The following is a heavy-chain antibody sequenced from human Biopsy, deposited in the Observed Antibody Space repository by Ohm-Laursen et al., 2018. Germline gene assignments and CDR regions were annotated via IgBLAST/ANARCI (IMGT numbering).Heavy chain of an antibody. CDR1: GGTFTNYG. CDR3: ATKLTGYFHH. Sequence: SANASCKAPGGTFTNYGVNWGRQAPGQGLEWLGGNIPILGTGNYAQKFQDRVTVAADTSTSTATMDLRSLRSDATAVYYCATKLTGYFHHWGQGTLVTVSS. V-gene: IGHV1-69*06. CDR2: NIPILGTG. J-gene: IGHJ1*01. D-gene: IGHD3-9*01.